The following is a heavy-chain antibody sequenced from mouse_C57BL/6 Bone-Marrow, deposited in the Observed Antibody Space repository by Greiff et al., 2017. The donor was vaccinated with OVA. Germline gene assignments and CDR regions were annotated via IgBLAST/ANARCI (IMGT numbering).Heavy chain of an antibody. V-gene: IGHV2-9-1*01. CDR1: GFSLTSYA. CDR2: IWTGGGT. Sequence: VQRVESGPGLVAPSQSLSISCTVSGFSLTSYAISWVRQPPGKGLEWLGVIWTGGGTIYNSAPKSRLSISKDNSKSQIFLKMNSLLTDDTARYYCASYSNYDYFDYWGQGTTLTVSS. D-gene: IGHD2-5*01. J-gene: IGHJ2*01. CDR3: ASYSNYDYFDY.